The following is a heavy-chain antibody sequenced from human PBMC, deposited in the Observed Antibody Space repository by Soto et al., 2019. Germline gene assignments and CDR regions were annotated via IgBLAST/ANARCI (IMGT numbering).Heavy chain of an antibody. V-gene: IGHV1-24*01. J-gene: IGHJ4*02. CDR3: ATGPSNYDILTGSYFDY. CDR1: GYTLTELS. D-gene: IGHD3-9*01. CDR2: FDPEDGET. Sequence: ASVKVSCKVSGYTLTELSMHWVRQAPGKGLEWMGGFDPEDGETIYAQKFQGRVTMTEDTSTDTAYMELSSLRSEDTAVYYCATGPSNYDILTGSYFDYWGQGTLVTVSS.